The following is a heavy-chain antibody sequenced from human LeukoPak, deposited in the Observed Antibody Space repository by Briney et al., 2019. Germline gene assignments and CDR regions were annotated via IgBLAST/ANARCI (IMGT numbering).Heavy chain of an antibody. Sequence: GESLKISCKGSGYSFTSYWIGWVRQMPGKGLGWMRIIYPGDSDTRYSPSFQGQVTISADKSISTAYLQWSSLKASDTAMYYCARQRDHCSSTSCYEGGWFDPWGQGTLVTVSS. J-gene: IGHJ5*02. D-gene: IGHD2-2*01. V-gene: IGHV5-51*01. CDR2: IYPGDSDT. CDR1: GYSFTSYW. CDR3: ARQRDHCSSTSCYEGGWFDP.